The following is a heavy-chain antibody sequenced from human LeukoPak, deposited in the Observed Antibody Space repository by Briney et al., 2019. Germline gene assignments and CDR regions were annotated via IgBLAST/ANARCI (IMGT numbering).Heavy chain of an antibody. D-gene: IGHD5-12*01. J-gene: IGHJ4*02. Sequence: GGSLRLSCAASGFTFSSYWMSWVRQAPGKGLEWVANINKDGGEKYYVDSVKGRFTISRDNAKNSLYLQMNSLRAEDTAIYYCAREGGDDVDYWGQGTLVTVSS. CDR1: GFTFSSYW. CDR3: AREGGDDVDY. CDR2: INKDGGEK. V-gene: IGHV3-7*01.